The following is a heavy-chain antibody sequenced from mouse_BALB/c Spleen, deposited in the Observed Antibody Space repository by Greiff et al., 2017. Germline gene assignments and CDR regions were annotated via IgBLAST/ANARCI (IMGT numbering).Heavy chain of an antibody. CDR1: GYSITSDYA. V-gene: IGHV3-2*02. J-gene: IGHJ4*01. Sequence: DVKLQESGPGLVKPSQSLSLTCTVTGYSITSDYAWNWIRQFPGNKLEWMGYISYSGSTSYNPSLKSRISITRDTSKNQFFLQLNSVTTEDTATYYCARWDYRYDGGDYAMDYWGQGTSVTVSS. CDR3: ARWDYRYDGGDYAMDY. D-gene: IGHD2-14*01. CDR2: ISYSGST.